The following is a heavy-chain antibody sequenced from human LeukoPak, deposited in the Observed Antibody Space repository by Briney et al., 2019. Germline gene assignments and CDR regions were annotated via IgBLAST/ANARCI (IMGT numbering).Heavy chain of an antibody. Sequence: ASVKVSCKASGYTFTGYYMHWVRQAPGQGLEWMGWINPNSGGTNYAQKFQGRVTMTRDTSISTAYMELSRLRSDDTAVYYCAPAHLRGAGFDYWGQGTLVTVSS. CDR3: APAHLRGAGFDY. J-gene: IGHJ4*02. CDR2: INPNSGGT. V-gene: IGHV1-2*02. D-gene: IGHD3-10*01. CDR1: GYTFTGYY.